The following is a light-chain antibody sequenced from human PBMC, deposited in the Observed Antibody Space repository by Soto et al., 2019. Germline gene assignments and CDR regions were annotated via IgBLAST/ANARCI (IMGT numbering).Light chain of an antibody. CDR2: EVT. CDR1: FSDVGGYDY. V-gene: IGLV2-14*01. CDR3: SSHTSGSTRV. J-gene: IGLJ1*01. Sequence: QSALTQPASVSGSPGQSIAISCTGTFSDVGGYDYVSWYQQHPDKAPKLMIYEVTKRPSGVSNPFSGSKSGNTASLTISGLQPEDVAAYYCSSHTSGSTRVFGSGTKLTVL.